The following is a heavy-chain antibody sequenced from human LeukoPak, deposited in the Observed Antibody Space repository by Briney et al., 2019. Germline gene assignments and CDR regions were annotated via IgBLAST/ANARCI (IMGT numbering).Heavy chain of an antibody. Sequence: AGGSLRLSWAASGFSISNYYIHWVRQAPGKGLEWAASVRQDGKLKFYADSVEARFTISRDNSKNTVFLQMDSLRAEDTAQYYCSRERGDREFDYWGQGTLVTVSS. V-gene: IGHV3-30*02. CDR1: GFSISNYY. J-gene: IGHJ4*02. CDR3: SRERGDREFDY. D-gene: IGHD1-1*01. CDR2: VRQDGKLK.